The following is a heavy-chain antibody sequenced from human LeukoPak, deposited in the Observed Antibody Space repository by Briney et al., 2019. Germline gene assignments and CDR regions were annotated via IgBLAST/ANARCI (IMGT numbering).Heavy chain of an antibody. CDR2: ISSSGSTI. CDR3: AKVDYYDSSGNYPNWFDP. CDR1: GFTFSSYE. V-gene: IGHV3-48*03. J-gene: IGHJ5*02. D-gene: IGHD3-22*01. Sequence: GGSLRLSCAASGFTFSSYEMNWVRQAPGKGLEWVSYISSSGSTIYYADSLRGRFTISRDNYKNTLYLQMNSLRAEDTAVYYCAKVDYYDSSGNYPNWFDPWGQGTLVTVSS.